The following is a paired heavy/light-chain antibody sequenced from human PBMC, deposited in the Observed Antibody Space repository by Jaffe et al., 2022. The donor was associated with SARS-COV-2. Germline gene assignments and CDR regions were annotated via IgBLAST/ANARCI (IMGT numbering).Heavy chain of an antibody. CDR1: GFTFGSYA. D-gene: IGHD3-10*01. CDR2: ISDGGASS. J-gene: IGHJ4*02. V-gene: IGHV3-23*04. Sequence: EVQLVESGGGLVQPGGSLRLSCAASGFTFGSYAMMWVRQAPGEGLKWVSSISDGGASSYYADSVRGRFFISRDGSKNTLSLQMNSLRAEDTAIYYCARAMSYFRPPDYWGRGTRVTVSS. CDR3: ARAMSYFRPPDY.
Light chain of an antibody. Sequence: QSALTQPASVSGSPGQSITISCTGTSSDVGNYNLVSWYQQRPGKAPKLIIYEVSNRPSGVSDRFSGSKSGNTASLTISGLQAEDEADYYCCSYVTGRTLLFGGGTKLTVL. CDR3: CSYVTGRTLL. V-gene: IGLV2-23*02. CDR2: EVS. CDR1: SSDVGNYNL. J-gene: IGLJ3*02.